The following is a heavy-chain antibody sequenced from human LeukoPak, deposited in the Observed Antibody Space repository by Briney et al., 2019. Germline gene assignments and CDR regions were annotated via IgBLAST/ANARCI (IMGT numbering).Heavy chain of an antibody. Sequence: SQTLSLTCAVSGGSISSGGYSWSWIRQPPGKGLEWIGYIYHSGSTYYNPSLKSRVTISVDRSKNQFSLKLSSVTAADTAVYYCASGREDYYDSSGSARPLDYWGQGTLVTVSS. CDR1: GGSISSGGYS. D-gene: IGHD3-22*01. CDR3: ASGREDYYDSSGSARPLDY. V-gene: IGHV4-30-2*01. CDR2: IYHSGST. J-gene: IGHJ4*02.